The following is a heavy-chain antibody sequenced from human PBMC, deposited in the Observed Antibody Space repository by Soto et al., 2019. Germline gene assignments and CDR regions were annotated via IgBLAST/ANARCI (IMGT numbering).Heavy chain of an antibody. Sequence: PGGSLRLSCAASGFTFSSYSMNWVRQAPGKGLEWVSSISSSSSYIYYADSVKGRFTISRDNAKNSLYLQMNSLRAEDTAVYYCAREEIAVAGTNFDYWGQGTLVTVSS. V-gene: IGHV3-21*01. CDR2: ISSSSSYI. CDR3: AREEIAVAGTNFDY. D-gene: IGHD6-19*01. CDR1: GFTFSSYS. J-gene: IGHJ4*02.